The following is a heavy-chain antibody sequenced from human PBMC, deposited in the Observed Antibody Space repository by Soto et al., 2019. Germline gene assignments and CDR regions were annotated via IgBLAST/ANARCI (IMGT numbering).Heavy chain of an antibody. CDR3: AKDVNPDYGNPLGY. CDR2: ISGSGGST. V-gene: IGHV3-23*01. D-gene: IGHD4-4*01. Sequence: EVQLLESGGGLVQPGGSLRLSCAASGFTFSSYAMSWVRQAPGQGLEWVSAISGSGGSTYYADSVKGRFTISRDNSKNTLYLQMNSLRAEDTAVYYCAKDVNPDYGNPLGYWGQGTLVTVSS. CDR1: GFTFSSYA. J-gene: IGHJ4*02.